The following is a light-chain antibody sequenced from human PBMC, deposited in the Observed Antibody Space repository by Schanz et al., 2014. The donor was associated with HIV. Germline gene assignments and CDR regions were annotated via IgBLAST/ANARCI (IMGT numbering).Light chain of an antibody. J-gene: IGKJ2*03. CDR1: QSIGNS. CDR3: QQYDKYSYS. V-gene: IGKV1-5*01. Sequence: DIQMTQSPSTLSASVGDRVTLTCRASQSIGNSLAWFQQKPGRAPQLLIYGASALQPGVPTTFSSSGSGTEFTLTISSLQPDDFATYYCQQYDKYSYSFGQGTKLEIK. CDR2: GAS.